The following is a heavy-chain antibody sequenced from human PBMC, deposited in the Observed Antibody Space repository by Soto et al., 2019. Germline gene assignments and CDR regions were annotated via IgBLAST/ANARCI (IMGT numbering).Heavy chain of an antibody. J-gene: IGHJ5*02. CDR3: ARHPWGRQRGWFDP. D-gene: IGHD6-25*01. CDR1: GGSVSTTTYY. V-gene: IGHV4-39*01. Sequence: QLQLQESGPGLMKPSETLSLTCTVSGGSVSTTTYYWGWIRQPLGKGLEWIGSIYYTGTTYYNPSLKSRVTVSVDPSKNHFSLKLSSVTAADTAVYYCARHPWGRQRGWFDPWGQGTLVTVSS. CDR2: IYYTGTT.